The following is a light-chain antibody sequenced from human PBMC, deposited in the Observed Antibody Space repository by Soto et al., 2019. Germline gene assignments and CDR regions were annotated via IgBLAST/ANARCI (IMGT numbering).Light chain of an antibody. CDR1: QSISNW. Sequence: DIQMTQSPSTLSASVGDRVTISCRASQSISNWLAWYQQKPGKAPKLLIYQASSLESEVPSRFSGSGSGTEFTLTISSLQPDDFATYFCQQYDSYSLTFGGGTKVDI. CDR3: QQYDSYSLT. V-gene: IGKV1-5*03. J-gene: IGKJ4*01. CDR2: QAS.